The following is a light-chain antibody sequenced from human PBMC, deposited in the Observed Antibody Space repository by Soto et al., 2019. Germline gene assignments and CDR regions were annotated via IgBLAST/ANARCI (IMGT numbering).Light chain of an antibody. CDR2: GAS. CDR3: QQYNKWPPYT. Sequence: EIVMTQSPANLSVSPGERATLSCRASPSISSNLAWYQQKPGQGPRLLIYGASTRATGIPARFSGSGSGTDFTLTISSLQSEDFAVYYCQQYNKWPPYTFGQGTKLEIK. CDR1: PSISSN. J-gene: IGKJ2*01. V-gene: IGKV3-15*01.